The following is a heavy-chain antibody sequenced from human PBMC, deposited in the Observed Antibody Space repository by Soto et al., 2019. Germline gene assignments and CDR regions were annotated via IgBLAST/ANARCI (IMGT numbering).Heavy chain of an antibody. CDR1: RFTFSSYW. CDR2: INSDGSST. CDR3: AREGTDYGDPFDY. D-gene: IGHD4-17*01. J-gene: IGHJ4*02. V-gene: IGHV3-74*01. Sequence: EVQLVESGGGLVQPGGSLRLSCAAYRFTFSSYWIQWVRQAPGKGLVWVSRINSDGSSTSYADSVKGRFTISRDNAKNTLYLQMNSLRAEATAVYYCAREGTDYGDPFDYWGQGTLVTVSS.